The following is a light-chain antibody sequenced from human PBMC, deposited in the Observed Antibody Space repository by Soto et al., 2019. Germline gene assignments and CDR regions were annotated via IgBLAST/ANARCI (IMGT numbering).Light chain of an antibody. Sequence: QLVLTQPASVSGSPGQSITISCTGTSSDVGGYKYVSWYQQHPGKAPRLMIYEVTNRPSGVSNRFSGSKSGNTASLTISGLQAEDEADYYCSSYTSSTAVVFGGGTKVTVL. V-gene: IGLV2-14*01. J-gene: IGLJ2*01. CDR2: EVT. CDR1: SSDVGGYKY. CDR3: SSYTSSTAVV.